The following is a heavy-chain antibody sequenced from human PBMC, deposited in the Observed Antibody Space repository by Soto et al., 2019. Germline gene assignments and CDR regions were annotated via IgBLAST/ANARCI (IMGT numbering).Heavy chain of an antibody. J-gene: IGHJ4*02. CDR1: GYTFTSYA. CDR2: INAGNGNT. Sequence: ASVKVSCKASGYTFTSYAMHWVRQAPGQRLEWMGWINAGNGNTKYSQKFQGRVTITRDTSASTAYMELSSLRSEDTAVYYCATPQDSDGCLDSWGQGTLVTVSS. CDR3: ATPQDSDGCLDS. V-gene: IGHV1-3*01. D-gene: IGHD6-19*01.